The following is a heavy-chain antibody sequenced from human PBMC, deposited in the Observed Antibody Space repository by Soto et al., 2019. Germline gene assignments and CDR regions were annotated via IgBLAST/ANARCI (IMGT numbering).Heavy chain of an antibody. Sequence: QVQLVESGGGVVQPGRSLRLSCAASGFTFSSYGMHWVRQAPVKGLEWVAVIWYDGSNKYYADSVKGRFTISRDNSKNTLYLQMNSLRAEDTAVYYCARQSSGWSNYYYYYYMDVWGKGTTVTVSS. CDR1: GFTFSSYG. CDR3: ARQSSGWSNYYYYYYMDV. J-gene: IGHJ6*03. V-gene: IGHV3-33*01. CDR2: IWYDGSNK. D-gene: IGHD6-19*01.